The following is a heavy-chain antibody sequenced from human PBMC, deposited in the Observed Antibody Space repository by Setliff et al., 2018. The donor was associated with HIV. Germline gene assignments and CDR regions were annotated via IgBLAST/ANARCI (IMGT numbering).Heavy chain of an antibody. CDR1: GYSMSSGYY. J-gene: IGHJ4*02. V-gene: IGHV4-38-2*01. CDR3: ARHAAGPDGPFDY. Sequence: PSETLSLTCGVSGYSMSSGYYWGWIRQPPGKGLEWIGNVYHTGSTYYNPSLKSRVTISVDTSKNQFSLKLSPVIAADTAVYYCARHAAGPDGPFDYWGQGTLVTVSS. D-gene: IGHD2-2*01. CDR2: VYHTGST.